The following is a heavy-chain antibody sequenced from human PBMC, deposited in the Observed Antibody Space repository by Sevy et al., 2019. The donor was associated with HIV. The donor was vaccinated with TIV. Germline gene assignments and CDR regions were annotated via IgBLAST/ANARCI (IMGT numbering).Heavy chain of an antibody. D-gene: IGHD2-8*01. CDR1: GFTFSKYS. V-gene: IGHV3-23*01. CDR3: AREGCTKPHDY. Sequence: GGSLRLSCAASGFTFSKYSMSWIRQPQGKGLEWVSTFSFDCGKINYADSVKGRFTISGDDSRNTFYLQMNSLRAEDTAIYYCAREGCTKPHDYWGQGTVVTVSS. J-gene: IGHJ4*02. CDR2: FSFDCGKI.